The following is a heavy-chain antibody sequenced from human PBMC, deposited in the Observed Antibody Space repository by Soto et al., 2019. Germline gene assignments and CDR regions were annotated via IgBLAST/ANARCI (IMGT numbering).Heavy chain of an antibody. Sequence: QVQLQESGPGLVKPSETLSLTCTVSGGSISGDYWSWIRQPPGKGLEWIGYIYYSGTTNYNPSLKSRVTLSADTSKKQFSLKLSSVTAADTAVYYCARHVRGYSYGYVYFDYWGQGTLVTVSS. D-gene: IGHD5-18*01. J-gene: IGHJ4*02. CDR2: IYYSGTT. CDR3: ARHVRGYSYGYVYFDY. V-gene: IGHV4-59*08. CDR1: GGSISGDY.